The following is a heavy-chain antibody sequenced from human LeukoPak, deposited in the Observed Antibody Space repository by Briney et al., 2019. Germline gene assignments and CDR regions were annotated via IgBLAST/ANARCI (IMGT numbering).Heavy chain of an antibody. CDR2: ISSSSSYT. J-gene: IGHJ5*02. D-gene: IGHD3-10*01. CDR3: ARIYGSGGYHPFDP. Sequence: LSLTCAVSGGSISSGGYSWSWIRQPPGKGLEWVSYISSSSSYTNYADSVKGRFTISRDNAKNSLYLQMNSLRAEDTAVYYCARIYGSGGYHPFDPWGQGTLVTVSS. CDR1: GGSISSGGYS. V-gene: IGHV3-11*06.